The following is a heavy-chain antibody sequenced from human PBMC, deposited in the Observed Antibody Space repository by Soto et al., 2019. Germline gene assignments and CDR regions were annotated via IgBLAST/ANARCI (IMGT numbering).Heavy chain of an antibody. J-gene: IGHJ5*02. Sequence: SETLSLTCAVSGGSITSGNSYSWSWIRQPPGKGLEWIGSISHTGSTSYNPSLKSRLTMSVDKSKNQFSLRLSSVTAADMAVYYCARAVAPYFGTWFDPWGQGILVTVPQ. D-gene: IGHD3-10*01. CDR3: ARAVAPYFGTWFDP. CDR2: ISHTGST. CDR1: GGSITSGNSYS. V-gene: IGHV4-30-2*01.